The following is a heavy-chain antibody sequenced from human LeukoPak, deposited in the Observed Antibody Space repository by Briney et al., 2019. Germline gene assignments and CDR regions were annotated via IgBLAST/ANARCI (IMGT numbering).Heavy chain of an antibody. CDR3: AGDSGYDVNYYYYGMDV. CDR2: IYTSGST. Sequence: PSETLSLTCAVYGGSFSSYYWSWIRQPAGKGLEWIGRIYTSGSTNYNPSLKSRVTMSVDTSKNQFSLKLSFVTAADTAVYYCAGDSGYDVNYYYYGMDVWGQGTTVTVSS. D-gene: IGHD5-12*01. CDR1: GGSFSSYY. J-gene: IGHJ6*02. V-gene: IGHV4-4*07.